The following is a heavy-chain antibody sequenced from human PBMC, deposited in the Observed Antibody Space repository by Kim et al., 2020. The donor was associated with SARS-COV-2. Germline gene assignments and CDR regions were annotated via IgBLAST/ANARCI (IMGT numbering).Heavy chain of an antibody. CDR2: ISAYNGNT. CDR1: GYTFTSYG. CDR3: ARDPPITIFGVVLSAFDI. Sequence: ASVKVSCKASGYTFTSYGISWVRQAPGQGLEWMGWISAYNGNTNYAQKLQGRVTMTTDTSTSTAYMELRSLRSDDTAVYYCARDPPITIFGVVLSAFDIWGQGTMVTVSS. V-gene: IGHV1-18*01. J-gene: IGHJ3*02. D-gene: IGHD3-3*01.